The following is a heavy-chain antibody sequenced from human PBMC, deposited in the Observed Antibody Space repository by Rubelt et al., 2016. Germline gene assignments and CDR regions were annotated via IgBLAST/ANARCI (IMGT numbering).Heavy chain of an antibody. CDR3: ARERYDSSGYYYFDY. V-gene: IGHV3-30*03. CDR2: ISYDGSNK. J-gene: IGHJ4*02. CDR1: GFTFSSYS. Sequence: VQLVESGGGLVQPGGSLRLSCAASGFTFSSYSMNWVRQAPGKGLEWVAVISYDGSNKYYADSVKGRFTISRENSKNTLYLKMNSRRAEDTAVYYCARERYDSSGYYYFDYWGQGTLVTVSS. D-gene: IGHD3-22*01.